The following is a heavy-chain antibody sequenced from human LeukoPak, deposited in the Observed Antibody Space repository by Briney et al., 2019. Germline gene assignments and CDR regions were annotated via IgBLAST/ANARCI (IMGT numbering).Heavy chain of an antibody. CDR1: GYSLTSYW. CDR3: ARPGYYDSSGYYPFDY. CDR2: IYPGDSDT. D-gene: IGHD3-22*01. J-gene: IGHJ4*02. Sequence: GESLKISCKGSGYSLTSYWIGWVRQMPGKGLEWMGIIYPGDSDTRYSPSFQGQVTISADKSISTAYLQWSSLKASDTAMYYCARPGYYDSSGYYPFDYWGQGTLVTVSS. V-gene: IGHV5-51*01.